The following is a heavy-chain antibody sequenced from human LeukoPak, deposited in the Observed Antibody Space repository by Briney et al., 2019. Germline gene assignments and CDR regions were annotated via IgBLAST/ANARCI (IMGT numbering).Heavy chain of an antibody. Sequence: TSQTLSLTCAVSGGSISSGGYSWSWIRQPPGKGLEWIGYIYHSGSTYYNPSLKSRVTISVDGSKNQFSLKLSSVTAADTAVYYCARAGYSGYADWGQGTLVTVSS. J-gene: IGHJ4*02. CDR1: GGSISSGGYS. CDR3: ARAGYSGYAD. V-gene: IGHV4-30-2*01. CDR2: IYHSGST. D-gene: IGHD5-12*01.